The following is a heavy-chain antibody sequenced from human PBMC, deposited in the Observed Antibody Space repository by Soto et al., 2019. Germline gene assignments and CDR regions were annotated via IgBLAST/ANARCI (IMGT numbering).Heavy chain of an antibody. J-gene: IGHJ6*02. CDR1: GYTFTNFG. Sequence: ASVKVSCKASGYTFTNFGISWVRQAPGQGLEWMVWISAYNGNTKYSQKFQGRVTITRDTSASTAYMELSSLRSEDTALYYCAVGDSSSLYYYYGMDVWGQGTTVTVSS. V-gene: IGHV1-18*01. CDR3: AVGDSSSLYYYYGMDV. CDR2: ISAYNGNT. D-gene: IGHD6-6*01.